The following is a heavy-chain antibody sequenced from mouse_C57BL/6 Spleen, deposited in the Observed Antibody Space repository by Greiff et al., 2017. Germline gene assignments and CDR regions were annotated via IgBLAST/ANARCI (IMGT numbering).Heavy chain of an antibody. CDR3: APGTRGDYFDY. CDR1: GYAFSSSW. V-gene: IGHV1-82*01. J-gene: IGHJ2*01. Sequence: QVQLQQSGPELVKPGASVKISCKASGYAFSSSWMNWVKQRPGKGLEWIGRIYPGDGDTNYNGKFKGKATLTADKSSSTAYMQLSSLTSEDSAVYFCAPGTRGDYFDYWGQGTTRTVSS. CDR2: IYPGDGDT. D-gene: IGHD4-1*01.